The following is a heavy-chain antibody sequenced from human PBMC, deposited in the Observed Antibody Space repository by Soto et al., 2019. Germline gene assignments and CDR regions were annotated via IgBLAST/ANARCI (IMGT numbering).Heavy chain of an antibody. CDR1: GYTFTSSY. V-gene: IGHV1-46*03. J-gene: IGHJ4*02. CDR2: INPMGGST. Sequence: QVQLVQSGAEVKKPGASVKVSCKASGYTFTSSYIHWARQAPGQGLEWMAIINPMGGSTNYAQKFQGRVTVTMDTSASTVYMELSSLRSEDTAVYYCGRGLFTGDYWGQGTLVTVSS. D-gene: IGHD3-16*01. CDR3: GRGLFTGDY.